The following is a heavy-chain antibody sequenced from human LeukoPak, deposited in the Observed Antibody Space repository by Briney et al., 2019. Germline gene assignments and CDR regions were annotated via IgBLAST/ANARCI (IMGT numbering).Heavy chain of an antibody. CDR2: INQDGGEK. CDR1: GFTFSSYW. D-gene: IGHD2-2*01. J-gene: IGHJ4*02. V-gene: IGHV3-7*01. Sequence: PGGSLRLSCAASGFTFSSYWMSWVRQAPGKGLEWVASINQDGGEKFYVDSVKGRFTISRDNAKNSLYLQMNSLRAEDTAMYYCARDIVVVPATFDYWGQGTLVSVSS. CDR3: ARDIVVVPATFDY.